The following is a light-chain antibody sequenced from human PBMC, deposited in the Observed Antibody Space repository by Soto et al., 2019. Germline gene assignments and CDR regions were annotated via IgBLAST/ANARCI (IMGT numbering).Light chain of an antibody. Sequence: DIQLTQSPSFLSASVGDRVTIPCRASQGISSSLAWFQQKPGKAPKLLIYAASTLQSGVPSRFSGSGSGTEFALKISSLEPEDFATYSCQQLKSYPLTFGGGTKVEIK. J-gene: IGKJ4*01. V-gene: IGKV1-9*01. CDR1: QGISSS. CDR2: AAS. CDR3: QQLKSYPLT.